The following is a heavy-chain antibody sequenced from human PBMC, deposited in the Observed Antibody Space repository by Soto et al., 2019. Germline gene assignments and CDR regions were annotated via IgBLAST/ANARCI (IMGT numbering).Heavy chain of an antibody. Sequence: GGSLRLSCAASGFTFSSYWMSWVRQAPGKGLEWVANIKQDGSEKYYVDSVKGRFTISRDNAKNSLYLQMNSLRAEDTAVYYCAREGRAYYYYYGMDVWGQGTTVTVSS. CDR3: AREGRAYYYYYGMDV. V-gene: IGHV3-7*01. CDR2: IKQDGSEK. J-gene: IGHJ6*02. CDR1: GFTFSSYW.